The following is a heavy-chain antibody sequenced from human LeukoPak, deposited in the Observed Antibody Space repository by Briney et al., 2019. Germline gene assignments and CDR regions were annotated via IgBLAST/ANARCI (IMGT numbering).Heavy chain of an antibody. CDR3: ALYAPDIWFDP. D-gene: IGHD2-8*01. J-gene: IGHJ5*02. CDR2: IQPDDSDT. CDR1: VYSFTNYW. Sequence: PGESLHISCQCSVYSFTNYWIGWVRPRPRKGLEWMAIIQPDDSDTRYSPSFQGPVTVSADKSVNTAYLRWASLKASDTAMYYCALYAPDIWFDPWGQGTLVTVSA. V-gene: IGHV5-51*01.